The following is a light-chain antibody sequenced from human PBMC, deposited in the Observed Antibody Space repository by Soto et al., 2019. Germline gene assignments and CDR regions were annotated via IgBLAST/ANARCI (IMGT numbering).Light chain of an antibody. Sequence: EIVMTQSPATLSVSPGERATLSCGASQSVSSSYLAWYQQKPGLAPRLLIYDASNRATGIPARFSGSGSGTDSTLTISSLEPEDFAVYYCQQRSNWLTFGGGTKVDIK. CDR3: QQRSNWLT. V-gene: IGKV3D-20*02. CDR2: DAS. J-gene: IGKJ4*01. CDR1: QSVSSSY.